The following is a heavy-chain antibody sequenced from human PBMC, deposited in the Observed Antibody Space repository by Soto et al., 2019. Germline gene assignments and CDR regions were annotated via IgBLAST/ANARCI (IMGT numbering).Heavy chain of an antibody. CDR1: SGSISSTIYS. D-gene: IGHD5-12*01. V-gene: IGHV4-39*06. CDR2: IFYSGST. J-gene: IGHJ4*02. Sequence: SETLSLTCTVSSGSISSTIYSWDWIRQPPGKGLEWIGSIFYSGSTYYTPSLKTRLTITKDTSKNQVVLAMTNMDPVDTATYYCAHSSRDGYVQLAFFDYWGQGALVTVSS. CDR3: AHSSRDGYVQLAFFDY.